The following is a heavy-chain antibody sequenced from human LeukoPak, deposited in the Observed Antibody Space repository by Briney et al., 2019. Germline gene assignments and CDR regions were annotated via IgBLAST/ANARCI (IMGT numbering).Heavy chain of an antibody. CDR3: AADQNYGDYHFDY. CDR1: GFTFISSV. J-gene: IGHJ4*02. Sequence: ASVKVSCKASGFTFISSVVQWVRQARGQRLEWIGWIVVGSGNTKYAQKFQERVTITRDMFTSTVYMELSSLRSEGTAVYYCAADQNYGDYHFDYWGQGTLVTVSS. D-gene: IGHD4-17*01. V-gene: IGHV1-58*01. CDR2: IVVGSGNT.